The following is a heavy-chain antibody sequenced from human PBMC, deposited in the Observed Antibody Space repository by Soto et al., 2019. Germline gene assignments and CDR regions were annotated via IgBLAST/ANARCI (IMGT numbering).Heavy chain of an antibody. CDR1: GYRFTNYW. V-gene: IGHV5-51*01. J-gene: IGHJ4*02. CDR3: ALYKGASWGGEFDY. Sequence: ESLKISCKGSGYRFTNYWIAWVRQMPGKGLEWMGIFYPGDSDTRYSPSFQGQVTISADRSTSTAYLQWRSLKSSDTAIYYCALYKGASWGGEFDYWGQGTLVTV. D-gene: IGHD3-16*01. CDR2: FYPGDSDT.